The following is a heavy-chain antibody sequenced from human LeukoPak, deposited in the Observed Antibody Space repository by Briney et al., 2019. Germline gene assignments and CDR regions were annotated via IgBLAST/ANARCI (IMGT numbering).Heavy chain of an antibody. CDR1: GGSISSGGYY. CDR3: ARNGIAALAVDAFDI. V-gene: IGHV4-31*03. CDR2: IYYSGST. Sequence: PSQTLSLTCTVSGGSISSGGYYWSWIRQHPGKGLEWIGYIYYSGSTYYNPSLQSRVTISVDTSKNQFSLKLSSVTAADTAVYYCARNGIAALAVDAFDIWGQGTMVTVSS. D-gene: IGHD6-6*01. J-gene: IGHJ3*02.